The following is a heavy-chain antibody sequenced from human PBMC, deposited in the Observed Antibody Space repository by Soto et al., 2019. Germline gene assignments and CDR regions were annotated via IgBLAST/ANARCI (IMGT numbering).Heavy chain of an antibody. CDR3: ASTVTTVLGVGYYYYGMDV. V-gene: IGHV1-69*13. CDR2: IIPIFGTA. D-gene: IGHD4-17*01. CDR1: GGTFSSYA. J-gene: IGHJ6*02. Sequence: GASVKVSCKASGGTFSSYAISWVRQAPGQGLEWMGGIIPIFGTANYAQKFQGRVTITADESTSTAYMELSSLRSEDTAVYYCASTVTTVLGVGYYYYGMDVWGQGTTVTVSS.